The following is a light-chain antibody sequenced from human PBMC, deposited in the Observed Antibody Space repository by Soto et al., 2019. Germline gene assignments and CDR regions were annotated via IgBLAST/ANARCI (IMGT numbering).Light chain of an antibody. V-gene: IGKV3-11*01. Sequence: EILLTQSPATLSLSPGERATLSCRASQSVSSYLAWYQQKPGQAPRPLIYDASNRATGIPARSSGSGSGTDFTLTISSLEPEDFAVYYCQQRSNWPTFGPGTKVIS. CDR2: DAS. CDR3: QQRSNWPT. CDR1: QSVSSY. J-gene: IGKJ3*01.